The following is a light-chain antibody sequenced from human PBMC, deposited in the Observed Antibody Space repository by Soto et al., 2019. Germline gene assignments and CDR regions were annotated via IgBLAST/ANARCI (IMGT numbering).Light chain of an antibody. Sequence: EIVLTQSPGTLSLSPGERATLSCRASQSVSSNYLAWYQQKPGQAPRLLIYGASSRATGIPDRFSGSGSGTDFTLTINRLEPEDFAVYYCQQYGSSPPVYTFGQGTKLEIK. CDR1: QSVSSNY. CDR3: QQYGSSPPVYT. J-gene: IGKJ2*01. CDR2: GAS. V-gene: IGKV3-20*01.